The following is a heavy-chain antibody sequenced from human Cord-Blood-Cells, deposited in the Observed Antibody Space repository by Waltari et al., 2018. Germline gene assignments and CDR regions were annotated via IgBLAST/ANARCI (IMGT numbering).Heavy chain of an antibody. Sequence: QVQLVESGGGVVQPGRSLRLSCAASGFTFSSYAMHWVRQAPGKGLEWVAVISYDGSNKYYADSVKGRFTISRDNSKNTLYLQMNSLRAEDTAVYYCASLEGATIDCWGQGTLVTVSS. V-gene: IGHV3-30*04. J-gene: IGHJ4*02. CDR3: ASLEGATIDC. CDR1: GFTFSSYA. CDR2: ISYDGSNK. D-gene: IGHD5-12*01.